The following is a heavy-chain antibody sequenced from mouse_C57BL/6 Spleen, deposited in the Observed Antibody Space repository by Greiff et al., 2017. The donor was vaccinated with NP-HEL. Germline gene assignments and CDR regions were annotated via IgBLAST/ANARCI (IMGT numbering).Heavy chain of an antibody. Sequence: EVQLQQSGPELVKPGASVKISCKASGYTFTDYYMNWVKQSHGKSLEWIGDINPNNGGTSYNQKFKGKATLTADKSSSTAYMQLSSLTSEDSAVYFCARWDYDDVWGTGTTVTVSS. CDR2: INPNNGGT. V-gene: IGHV1-26*01. CDR1: GYTFTDYY. CDR3: ARWDYDDV. J-gene: IGHJ1*03. D-gene: IGHD2-4*01.